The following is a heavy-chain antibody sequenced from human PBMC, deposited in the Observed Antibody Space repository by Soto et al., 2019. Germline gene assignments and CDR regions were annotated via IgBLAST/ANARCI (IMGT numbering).Heavy chain of an antibody. V-gene: IGHV5-51*01. CDR1: GYSFAIYR. CDR3: VLLEMFFGVITTYHFAY. J-gene: IGHJ4*02. CDR2: ISPGDSDT. D-gene: IGHD3-3*01. Sequence: PGESLKNSCKGSGYSFAIYRIGWVRQMPGKGLEWMGIISPGDSDTRYSPSFQGQVTISADKSISTAYLQWSTLKAADSAMYYCVLLEMFFGVITTYHFAYWGQGTPVTVSS.